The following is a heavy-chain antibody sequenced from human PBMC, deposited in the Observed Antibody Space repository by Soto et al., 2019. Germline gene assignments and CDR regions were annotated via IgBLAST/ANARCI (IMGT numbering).Heavy chain of an antibody. CDR3: ARFTILQQRYSSYIDY. V-gene: IGHV4-61*01. CDR1: GGSVSSGSYY. Sequence: PSETLSLTCTVSGGSVSSGSYYWSWIRQPPGKGLEWIGYIYYSGSTNYNPSLKSRVTISVDTSKNQFSLKLSSVTAADTAVYYCARFTILQQRYSSYIDYWGQGTLVTVSS. CDR2: IYYSGST. J-gene: IGHJ4*02. D-gene: IGHD6-13*01.